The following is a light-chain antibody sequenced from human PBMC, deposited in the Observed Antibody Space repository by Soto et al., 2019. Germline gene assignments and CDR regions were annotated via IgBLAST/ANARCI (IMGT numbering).Light chain of an antibody. CDR3: SSYTSSNTWV. J-gene: IGLJ3*02. V-gene: IGLV2-14*01. Sequence: QSALTQPASVSGSPGQSITISCTGTSSDVGGYNYVSWYQQHPGKAPKLMIYDVSNRPSEVSNRFSGSKSGNTASLTISGLQTEDEADYYCSSYTSSNTWVFGGGTKLTVL. CDR2: DVS. CDR1: SSDVGGYNY.